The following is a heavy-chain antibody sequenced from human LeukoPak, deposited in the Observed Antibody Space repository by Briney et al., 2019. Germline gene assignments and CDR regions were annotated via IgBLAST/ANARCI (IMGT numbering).Heavy chain of an antibody. CDR3: ARAHSGYDLVWFDP. V-gene: IGHV3-21*01. CDR2: ISSSSSYV. Sequence: GGSLRLSCAASGFTFSSYSMNWVRQAPGKGLEWVSSISSSSSYVYYADSVKGRFTISRDNAKNSLYLQMNSLRAEDTAVYYCARAHSGYDLVWFDPWGQGTLVTVSS. CDR1: GFTFSSYS. D-gene: IGHD5-12*01. J-gene: IGHJ5*02.